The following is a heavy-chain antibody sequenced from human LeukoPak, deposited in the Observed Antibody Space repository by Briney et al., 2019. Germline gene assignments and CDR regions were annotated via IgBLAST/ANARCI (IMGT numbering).Heavy chain of an antibody. CDR2: ISWNSGSI. CDR1: GFTFDDYA. D-gene: IGHD3-22*01. CDR3: AKTYYHDSSGYHFDY. J-gene: IGHJ4*02. V-gene: IGHV3-9*01. Sequence: GGSLRLSCAASGFTFDDYAMHWVRQAPGKGLEWVSGISWNSGSIGYADSVKGRFTISRDNAKNSLYLQMNSLRAEDTALYYCAKTYYHDSSGYHFDYWGQGTLVTVSS.